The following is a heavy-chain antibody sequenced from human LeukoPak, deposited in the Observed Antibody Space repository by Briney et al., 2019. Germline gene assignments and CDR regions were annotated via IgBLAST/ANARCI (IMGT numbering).Heavy chain of an antibody. CDR1: GGSFSGYY. CDR2: INHSGST. V-gene: IGHV4-34*01. CDR3: ARVYYDYYYYYMDV. D-gene: IGHD3-3*01. Sequence: SETLSLTCAVYGGSFSGYYWSWIRQPPGKGLEWIGEINHSGSTNYNPSLKSRVTISVDTSKNQFSLKLSSVTAADTAVYYCARVYYDYYYYYMDVWGKGTTVTVSS. J-gene: IGHJ6*03.